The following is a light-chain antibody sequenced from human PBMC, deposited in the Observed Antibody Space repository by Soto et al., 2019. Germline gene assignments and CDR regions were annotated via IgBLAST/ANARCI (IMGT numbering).Light chain of an antibody. CDR1: QSISSY. V-gene: IGKV1-39*01. Sequence: DIQMTQSPSSLSASVGDRVTITCRASQSISSYLNWYQQKPGKAPKLLIYAASSLQSGVPSRFSGSGSGTDFTLTISSLQPEDFATYYCQQSYSTVTWTFGQGTKVKIK. CDR3: QQSYSTVTWT. CDR2: AAS. J-gene: IGKJ1*01.